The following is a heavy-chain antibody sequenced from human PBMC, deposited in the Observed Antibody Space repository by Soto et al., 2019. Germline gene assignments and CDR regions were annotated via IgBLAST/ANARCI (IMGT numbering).Heavy chain of an antibody. J-gene: IGHJ3*02. V-gene: IGHV1-18*04. CDR1: GYTFTNHG. CDR3: ARDRVAGIWGDAFDI. Sequence: ASVKVSCKTSGYTFTNHGINWVRQAPGQGLEWMGWINPYNANTNYAQKLQGRVTMNTDTPPSTAYMDLRSLTSDDTAVYYCARDRVAGIWGDAFDIWGQGAMVTVSS. CDR2: INPYNANT. D-gene: IGHD3-16*01.